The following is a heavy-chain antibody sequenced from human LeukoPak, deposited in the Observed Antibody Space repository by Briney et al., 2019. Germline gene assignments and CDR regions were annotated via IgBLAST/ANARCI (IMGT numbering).Heavy chain of an antibody. D-gene: IGHD2-15*01. CDR2: INHSGST. V-gene: IGHV4-34*01. CDR3: ARYVPFRIVVPKGGMDV. J-gene: IGHJ6*02. Sequence: SETLSLTCAVYGGSFSGYYWSWIRQPPGKGLEWIGEINHSGSTNHNPSLKSRVTISVDTSKNQFSLKLSSVTAADTAVYYCARYVPFRIVVPKGGMDVWGQGTTVTVSS. CDR1: GGSFSGYY.